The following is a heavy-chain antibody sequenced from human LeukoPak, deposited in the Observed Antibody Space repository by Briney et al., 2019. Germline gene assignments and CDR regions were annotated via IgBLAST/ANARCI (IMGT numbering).Heavy chain of an antibody. Sequence: PSETLSLTCAVSGYSISSGYYWGWIRQPPGKGLEWIGSIYHSGSTYYNPSLQSRVTISVDTSKNQFSLKLSSVTAADTAVYYCARLGGYCSSTSCYTEFDPWGQGTLVTVSS. CDR1: GYSISSGYY. CDR2: IYHSGST. J-gene: IGHJ5*02. V-gene: IGHV4-38-2*01. CDR3: ARLGGYCSSTSCYTEFDP. D-gene: IGHD2-2*02.